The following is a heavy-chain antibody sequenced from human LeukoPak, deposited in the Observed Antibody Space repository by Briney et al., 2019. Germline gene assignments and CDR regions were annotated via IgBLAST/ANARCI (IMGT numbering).Heavy chain of an antibody. CDR1: GGSISSYY. D-gene: IGHD3-22*01. CDR2: IYYSGST. CDR3: ARGGDDSSGTFDY. Sequence: PSETLSLTCTVSGGSISSYYWSWIRQPPGKGLEWIGYIYYSGSTNYNPSLKSRVTISVDTSKNQFSLKLSSVTAADTAVYYCARGGDDSSGTFDYWGQGTLVTVSS. V-gene: IGHV4-59*01. J-gene: IGHJ4*02.